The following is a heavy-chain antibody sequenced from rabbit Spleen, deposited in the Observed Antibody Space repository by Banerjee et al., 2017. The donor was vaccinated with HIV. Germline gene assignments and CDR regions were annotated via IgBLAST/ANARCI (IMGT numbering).Heavy chain of an antibody. CDR2: INMVTGKA. D-gene: IGHD1-1*01. Sequence: QEQLVESGGGLVKPEGSLTLTCKASGVSFNDKDVMCWVRQAPGKGLEWITCINMVTGKAVYATWAKGRFTFPKTSSTTVTLQMTSLTAADTATYFCARDTSSSFSSYGMDLWGQGTLVTVS. CDR3: ARDTSSSFSSYGMDL. CDR1: GVSFNDKDV. V-gene: IGHV1S45*01. J-gene: IGHJ6*01.